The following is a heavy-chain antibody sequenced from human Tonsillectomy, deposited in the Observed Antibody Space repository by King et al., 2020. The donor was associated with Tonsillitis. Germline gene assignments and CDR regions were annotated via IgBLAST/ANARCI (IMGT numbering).Heavy chain of an antibody. CDR3: ARGARCGSTAAGSPIAF. Sequence: VQLVESGGGVVQPGGSLRLSCAASGFTFSDYAIHWVRQVPGKGLEWVAVISSDGYNKYYTDSVKGRFTISRDDSKNTLYLQMNSLRPEDTTVYYCARGARCGSTAAGSPIAFWGQGTLVTVSS. CDR2: ISSDGYNK. D-gene: IGHD6-13*01. V-gene: IGHV3-30*10. J-gene: IGHJ4*02. CDR1: GFTFSDYA.